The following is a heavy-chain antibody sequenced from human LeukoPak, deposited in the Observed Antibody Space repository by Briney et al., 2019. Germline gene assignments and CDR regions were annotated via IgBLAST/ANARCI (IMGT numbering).Heavy chain of an antibody. CDR2: ISGDGGST. CDR3: AKDRGSGWYYFDY. CDR1: GFTFDDYA. D-gene: IGHD6-19*01. Sequence: GGPLRLSCAASGFTFDDYAMHRLRQAPGKGLEWVSLISGDGGSTYYADSVKGRFTISRDNSKNSLYLQMNSLRTEDTALYYCAKDRGSGWYYFDYWGQGTLVTVSS. V-gene: IGHV3-43*02. J-gene: IGHJ4*02.